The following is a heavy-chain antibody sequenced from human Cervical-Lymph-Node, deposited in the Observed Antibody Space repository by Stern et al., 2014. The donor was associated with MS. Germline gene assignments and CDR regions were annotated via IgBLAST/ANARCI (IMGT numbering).Heavy chain of an antibody. Sequence: QLQLQESGPGLVKPSQTLSLTCTVSGGSITSGDSYWGWLRPPQRKGLEWIGYIDYSGSTYYNPSLKSRVPISVDTSKNQCSRKLSSVTAADTAVYYCARGRRGSSSSFNYWGQGTLVTVSS. D-gene: IGHD6-6*01. CDR3: ARGRRGSSSSFNY. CDR2: IDYSGST. J-gene: IGHJ4*02. CDR1: GGSITSGDSY. V-gene: IGHV4-30-4*01.